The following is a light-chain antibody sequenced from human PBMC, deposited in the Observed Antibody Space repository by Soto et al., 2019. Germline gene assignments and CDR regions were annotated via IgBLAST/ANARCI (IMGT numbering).Light chain of an antibody. V-gene: IGKV1-5*03. Sequence: IHMTQSPSTLSSSVGYRVTITCRASQSISSWLAWYQQKPGKAPKLLIYKASSLESGVPSRFSGSGSGTEFTLTISSLQPDDFATYYCQQYNSYPLTFGGGTKVDIK. CDR2: KAS. J-gene: IGKJ4*01. CDR1: QSISSW. CDR3: QQYNSYPLT.